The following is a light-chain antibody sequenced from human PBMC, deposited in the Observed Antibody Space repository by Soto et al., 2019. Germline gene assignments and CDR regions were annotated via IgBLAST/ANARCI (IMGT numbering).Light chain of an antibody. J-gene: IGKJ1*01. V-gene: IGKV3-15*01. CDR2: GAS. Sequence: IAMTQSAATLSVCPGERATLSCRASQSVDSKLAWYQQKPGQGPRLLIYGASNRATGIPARFSGSGSGTEFTLTISSLQSEDFAVYYCQHYSTWLWTFGQGTKVEIK. CDR1: QSVDSK. CDR3: QHYSTWLWT.